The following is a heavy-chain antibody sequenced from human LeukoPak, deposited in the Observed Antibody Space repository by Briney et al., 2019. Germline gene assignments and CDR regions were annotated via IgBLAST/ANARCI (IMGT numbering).Heavy chain of an antibody. CDR2: IDWDDDK. CDR3: ARTRSSSGYYYPDS. D-gene: IGHD3-22*01. J-gene: IGHJ4*02. CDR1: GFSLSSSEMC. Sequence: SGPALVKPTQTLTLTCTFSGFSLSSSEMCVSWIRQPPGKALEWLAGIDWDDDKFYRPSLKTRLTISKDTSKNQVVLTMTNMDPVDSATYYCARTRSSSGYYYPDSWGRGTLVTVSS. V-gene: IGHV2-70*17.